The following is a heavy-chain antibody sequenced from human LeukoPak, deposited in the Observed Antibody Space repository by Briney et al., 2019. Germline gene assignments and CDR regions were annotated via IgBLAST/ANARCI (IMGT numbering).Heavy chain of an antibody. D-gene: IGHD6-19*01. CDR1: GYTFTGYY. CDR2: INPNSGGT. CDR3: ARDSSGWFIYRD. V-gene: IGHV1-2*02. Sequence: ASVKVSCKASGYTFTGYYMHWVRQAPGQGLEWMGWINPNSGGTNYAQKFQGRVTMTRGTSISTAYMELSRLRSDDTAVYYCARDSSGWFIYRDWGQGTLVTVSS. J-gene: IGHJ4*02.